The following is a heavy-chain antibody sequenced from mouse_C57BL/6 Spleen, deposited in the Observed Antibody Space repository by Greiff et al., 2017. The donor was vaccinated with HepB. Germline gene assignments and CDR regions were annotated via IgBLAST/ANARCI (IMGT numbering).Heavy chain of an antibody. CDR2: ISSGSSTT. V-gene: IGHV5-17*01. J-gene: IGHJ2*01. Sequence: EVHLVESGGGLVKPGGSLKLSCAASGFTFSDYGMHWVRQAPEKGLEWVAYISSGSSTTYYADTVKGRFTISRDNAKNTLFLQMTSLRSEDTAMYYCARRDYYGYYFDYWGQGTTLTVSS. CDR3: ARRDYYGYYFDY. D-gene: IGHD1-1*01. CDR1: GFTFSDYG.